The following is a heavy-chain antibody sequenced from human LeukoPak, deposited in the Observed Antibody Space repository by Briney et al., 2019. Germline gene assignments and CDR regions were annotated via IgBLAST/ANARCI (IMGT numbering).Heavy chain of an antibody. Sequence: PSETLSLTCTVSGGSISTYSYYWGWIRQPPGKGLEWIGSIYYSGSTYYNPSLKSRVTISVDTSKNQFSLRLSSVTATDTAVYYCARNHRNSYGYDAFDVWGQGTMVTVSS. V-gene: IGHV4-39*01. J-gene: IGHJ3*01. CDR3: ARNHRNSYGYDAFDV. CDR2: IYYSGST. D-gene: IGHD5-18*01. CDR1: GGSISTYSYY.